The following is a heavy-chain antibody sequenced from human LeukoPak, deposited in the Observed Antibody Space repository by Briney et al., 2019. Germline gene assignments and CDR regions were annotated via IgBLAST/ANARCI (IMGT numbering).Heavy chain of an antibody. CDR2: IKSKTDGWTT. Sequence: GGSLRLSCAAGGFTFSNAWMSWVRQARGKGVEWVGLIKSKTDGWTTDYAAPVKGRFTISRDDSKNTLYLQMNSLKTEDTAVYYCTTGVYSGDWFDPWGQGTLVTVSS. D-gene: IGHD3-10*01. CDR1: GFTFSNAW. CDR3: TTGVYSGDWFDP. J-gene: IGHJ5*02. V-gene: IGHV3-15*01.